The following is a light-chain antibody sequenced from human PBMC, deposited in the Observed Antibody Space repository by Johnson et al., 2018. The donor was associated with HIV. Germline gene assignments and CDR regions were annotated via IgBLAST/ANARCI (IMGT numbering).Light chain of an antibody. CDR2: DNN. CDR1: SPNIGNNY. CDR3: GTWDSGLSGGLYL. Sequence: HSVLTQPPSVSAAPGQKVTISCSGSSPNIGNNYVSWYQELPGTALKLLIYDNNKRPSGIPDRFSGSKSGTSATLGITGLQTGDEADYYCGTWDSGLSGGLYLFGPGTKVTVL. V-gene: IGLV1-51*01. J-gene: IGLJ1*01.